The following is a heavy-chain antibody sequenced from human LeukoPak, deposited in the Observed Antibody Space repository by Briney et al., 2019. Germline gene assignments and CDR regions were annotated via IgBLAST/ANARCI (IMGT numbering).Heavy chain of an antibody. D-gene: IGHD2-2*01. CDR3: AKPMCSGNTCYRYFDY. V-gene: IGHV3-23*01. CDR1: GFPFSTYA. J-gene: IGHJ4*02. Sequence: GGSLRLSCATSGFPFSTYAMSWVRQTPGKGLEWVAGISASGNTIYHADFVKGRFTISRDNSRNMLYLQMNNLRADDTAEYYCAKPMCSGNTCYRYFDYWGRGIPVAVSS. CDR2: ISASGNTI.